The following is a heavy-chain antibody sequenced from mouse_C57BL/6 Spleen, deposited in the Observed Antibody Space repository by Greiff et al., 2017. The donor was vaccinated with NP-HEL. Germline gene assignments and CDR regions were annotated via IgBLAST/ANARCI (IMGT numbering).Heavy chain of an antibody. CDR2: IYPGDGDT. V-gene: IGHV1-82*01. CDR1: GYAFSSSW. D-gene: IGHD2-4*01. Sequence: QVQLQQSGPELVKPGASVKISCKASGYAFSSSWMNWVKQRPGKGLEWIGRIYPGDGDTNYNVKFKGKATLTADKSSSTAYMQLSSLTSEDSAVYFCARYDYDFAYWGQGTLVTVSA. CDR3: ARYDYDFAY. J-gene: IGHJ3*01.